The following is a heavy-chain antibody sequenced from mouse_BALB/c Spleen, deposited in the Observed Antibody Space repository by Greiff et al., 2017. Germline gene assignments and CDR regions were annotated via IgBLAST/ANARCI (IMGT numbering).Heavy chain of an antibody. CDR1: GYTFTSYW. Sequence: QVQLQQPGAELVKPGASVKLSCKASGYTFTSYWMHWVKQRPGQGLEWIGEILPGSGSTNYTEKFKGKATFTADTSSNTAYMQLSSLTSEDSAVYYCAKGDYGNYDYAMDYWGQGTSVTVSS. V-gene: IGHV1-9*01. J-gene: IGHJ4*01. D-gene: IGHD2-1*01. CDR3: AKGDYGNYDYAMDY. CDR2: ILPGSGST.